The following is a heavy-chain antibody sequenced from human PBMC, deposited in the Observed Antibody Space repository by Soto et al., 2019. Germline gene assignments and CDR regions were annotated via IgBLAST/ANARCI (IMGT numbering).Heavy chain of an antibody. CDR3: ARDRPLNLRGYSYGSVPRYYGMDV. V-gene: IGHV1-2*02. CDR1: GYTFTGYC. J-gene: IGHJ6*02. CDR2: INPNSGGT. D-gene: IGHD5-18*01. Sequence: ASVKVSCKASGYTFTGYCMHWVRQAPGQGLEWMGWINPNSGGTNYAQKFQGRVTMTRDTSISTAYMELSRLRSDDTAVYYCARDRPLNLRGYSYGSVPRYYGMDVWGQGTTVTVSS.